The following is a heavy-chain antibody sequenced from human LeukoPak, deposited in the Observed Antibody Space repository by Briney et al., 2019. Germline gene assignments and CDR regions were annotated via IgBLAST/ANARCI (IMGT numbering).Heavy chain of an antibody. Sequence: GGSLRLSCTASGFTFSNYGMHWVRRAPGKGLEWVAFIRYDGFYKYYADSVKGRFTISRDNSRNTLYLEMNSLTAEDTAAYCCAKAPRIAVASVLDYWGQGTLVSVSS. J-gene: IGHJ4*02. CDR2: IRYDGFYK. D-gene: IGHD6-13*01. V-gene: IGHV3-30*02. CDR3: AKAPRIAVASVLDY. CDR1: GFTFSNYG.